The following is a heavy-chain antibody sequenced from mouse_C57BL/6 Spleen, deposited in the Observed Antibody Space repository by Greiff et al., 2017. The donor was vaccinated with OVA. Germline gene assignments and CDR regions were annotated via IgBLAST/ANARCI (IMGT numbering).Heavy chain of an antibody. J-gene: IGHJ3*01. Sequence: VQLKQSGPELVKPGASVKIPCKASGYTFTDYNMDWVKQSHGKSLEWIGDINPNNGGTIYNQKFKGKATLTVDKSSSTAYMELRSLTSEDTAVYYCARAFYYDRFAYWGQGTLVTVSA. D-gene: IGHD2-4*01. CDR2: INPNNGGT. V-gene: IGHV1-18*01. CDR3: ARAFYYDRFAY. CDR1: GYTFTDYN.